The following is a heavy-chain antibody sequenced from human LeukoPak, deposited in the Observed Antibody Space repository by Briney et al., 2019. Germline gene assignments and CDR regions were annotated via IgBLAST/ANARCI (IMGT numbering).Heavy chain of an antibody. CDR3: ARQGGYSSSPDY. Sequence: PSETLSLTCTVSGGSISNYYWNWIRQSPGKGLEWIGYIYYSGSTNYNPSLKSRVAISVDASKNQFSLKLSSVTAADTAVYYCARQGGYSSSPDYWGQGTLVTVSS. CDR1: GGSISNYY. CDR2: IYYSGST. J-gene: IGHJ4*02. V-gene: IGHV4-59*08. D-gene: IGHD6-13*01.